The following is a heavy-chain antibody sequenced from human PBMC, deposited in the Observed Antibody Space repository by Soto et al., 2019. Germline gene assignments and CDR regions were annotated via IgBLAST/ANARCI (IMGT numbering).Heavy chain of an antibody. D-gene: IGHD2-15*01. CDR2: INAGSGNT. V-gene: IGHV1-3*01. CDR1: GYTFSRSA. Sequence: QVKLVQSGAEVKKPGASVKVSCKASGYTFSRSAMHWVRQAPGQRLEWMGWINAGSGNTNYSQKFQGRVSITRDTSASTVYMEVRSLTSEATALYYFAKEGTPYDSNGYCYCDVWGRGTVVSVSS. J-gene: IGHJ2*01. CDR3: AKEGTPYDSNGYCYCDV.